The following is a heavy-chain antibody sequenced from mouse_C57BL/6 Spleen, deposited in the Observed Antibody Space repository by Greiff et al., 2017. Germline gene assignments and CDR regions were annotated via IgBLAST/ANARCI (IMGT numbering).Heavy chain of an antibody. CDR3: ARKGDYEDYAMDY. Sequence: QVQLQQPGAELVKPGASVKMSCKASGYTFTSYWITWVKQRPGQGLEWIGDIYPGSGSTNYNEKFKSKATLTVDTSSSTAYMQLSSLTSEDSAVYYGARKGDYEDYAMDYWGQGTSVTVSS. J-gene: IGHJ4*01. D-gene: IGHD2-4*01. CDR1: GYTFTSYW. CDR2: IYPGSGST. V-gene: IGHV1-55*01.